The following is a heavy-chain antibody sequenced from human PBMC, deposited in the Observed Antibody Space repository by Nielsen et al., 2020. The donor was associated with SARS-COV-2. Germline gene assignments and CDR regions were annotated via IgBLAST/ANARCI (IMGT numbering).Heavy chain of an antibody. D-gene: IGHD3-3*01. J-gene: IGHJ3*02. CDR2: ISSSSSYI. V-gene: IGHV3-21*04. Sequence: GESLKISCAASGFTFSSYSMNWVRQAPGKGLEWVSSISSSSSYIYYADSVKGRFTISRDNAKNSLYLQMNSLRAEDTAVYYCARVLSYTFDIWGQGTMVTVS. CDR1: GFTFSSYS. CDR3: ARVLSYTFDI.